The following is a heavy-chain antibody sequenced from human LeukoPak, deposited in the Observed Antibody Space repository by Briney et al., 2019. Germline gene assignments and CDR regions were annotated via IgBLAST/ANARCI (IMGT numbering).Heavy chain of an antibody. D-gene: IGHD2-2*01. J-gene: IGHJ4*02. CDR1: GGTFSSYA. V-gene: IGHV1-69*05. CDR2: IIPIFGTA. Sequence: SVKVSCKASGGTFSSYAISWVRQAPGQGLEWMGRIIPIFGTANYAQKFQGRVTITTDESTSTAYMELSSLRSEDTAVYYCARMADIVVVPAAIVYYFDYWGQGTLVTVSS. CDR3: ARMADIVVVPAAIVYYFDY.